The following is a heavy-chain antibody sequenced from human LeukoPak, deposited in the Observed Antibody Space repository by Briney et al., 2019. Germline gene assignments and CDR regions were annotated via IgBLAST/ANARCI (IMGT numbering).Heavy chain of an antibody. D-gene: IGHD3-10*01. CDR1: GGSVTNGGWY. V-gene: IGHV4-31*03. CDR3: ARDLRAARDWFDP. CDR2: IYYTGRT. J-gene: IGHJ5*02. Sequence: PSETLSLTCTVSGGSVTNGGWYWSWIRQYPGKGLERIGYIYYTGRTHYHPSLRGRVTLSMDSSANQFSLRLASVTAADSAIYFCARDLRAARDWFDPWGQGTLVTVSS.